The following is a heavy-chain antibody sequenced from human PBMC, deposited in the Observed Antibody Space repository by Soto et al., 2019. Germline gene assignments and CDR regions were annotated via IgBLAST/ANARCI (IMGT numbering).Heavy chain of an antibody. CDR2: INHSGST. Sequence: QVQLQQWGAGLLKPSETLSLTCAVYGGSFSGYYWSWIRQPPGKGLEWIGKINHSGSTNYNPSLKSRVNISVDTSKNQFSLKLSSVTAADTAVYYCARGRQYDFWSGYLGDAFDIWGQGTMVTVSS. V-gene: IGHV4-34*01. D-gene: IGHD3-3*01. J-gene: IGHJ3*02. CDR3: ARGRQYDFWSGYLGDAFDI. CDR1: GGSFSGYY.